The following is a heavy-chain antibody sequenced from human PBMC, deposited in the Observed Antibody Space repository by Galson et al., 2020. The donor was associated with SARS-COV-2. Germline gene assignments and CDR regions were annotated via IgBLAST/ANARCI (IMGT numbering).Heavy chain of an antibody. Sequence: GESLKISCAAFGFPFSTYAMHWVRQAPGKGLEWVAAISYDGSYKHDVDSLKGRFTISRDNSKNTLYLQMNSLRPEDTAVYYCASSPSIAGSGTRFSFQHWGQGTLVTVSS. CDR1: GFPFSTYA. V-gene: IGHV3-30*01. CDR2: ISYDGSYK. D-gene: IGHD6-6*01. J-gene: IGHJ1*01. CDR3: ASSPSIAGSGTRFSFQH.